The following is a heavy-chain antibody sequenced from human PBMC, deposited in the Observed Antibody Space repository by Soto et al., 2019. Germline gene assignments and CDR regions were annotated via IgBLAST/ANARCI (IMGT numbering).Heavy chain of an antibody. CDR2: IYYSAST. V-gene: IGHV4-30-4*02. J-gene: IGHJ4*02. CDR3: ARSADIVVVVAAPFFAY. CDR1: GDSISSGDYY. D-gene: IGHD2-15*01. Sequence: PSETLSLTCTVSGDSISSGDYYWSWERQPPGKGLEWIGYIYYSASTYYNPSLKSRVTISVATSKNQFSLKLSSVTAADTAVYYCARSADIVVVVAAPFFAYWGQGTLVTVSS.